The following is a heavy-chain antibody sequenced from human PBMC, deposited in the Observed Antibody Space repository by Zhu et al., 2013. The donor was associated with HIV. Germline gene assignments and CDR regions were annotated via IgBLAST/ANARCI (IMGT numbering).Heavy chain of an antibody. D-gene: IGHD5-18*01. CDR3: ARDLVEYSYGRENRVPNSAIERKYYYGMDV. J-gene: IGHJ6*02. V-gene: IGHV1-69*01. Sequence: QVQLVQSGAEVKKPGSSVKVSCKASGGTFSSYAISWVRQAPGQGLEWMGGIIPIFGTANYAQKFQGRVTITADESTSTAYMELSSLRSEDTAVYYCARDLVEYSYGRENRVPNSAIERKYYYGMDVWGQGTTVTVSS. CDR2: IIPIFGTA. CDR1: GGTFSSYA.